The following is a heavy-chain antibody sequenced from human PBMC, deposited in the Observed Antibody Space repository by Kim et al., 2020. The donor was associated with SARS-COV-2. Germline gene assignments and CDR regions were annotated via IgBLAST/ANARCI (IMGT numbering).Heavy chain of an antibody. V-gene: IGHV3-21*01. CDR2: SSYI. CDR3: ARETAIDY. Sequence: SSYIYYADSVKGRCTISRDNAKNSLYLQMNSLRAEDTAVYYCARETAIDYWGQGTLVTVSS. J-gene: IGHJ4*02.